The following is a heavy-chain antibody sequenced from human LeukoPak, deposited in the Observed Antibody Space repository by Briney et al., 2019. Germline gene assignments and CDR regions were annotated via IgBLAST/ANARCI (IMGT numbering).Heavy chain of an antibody. CDR1: GFTFSRYS. D-gene: IGHD6-13*01. CDR3: ARDLAAAGDY. J-gene: IGHJ4*02. CDR2: IKQDGSEK. Sequence: GGSLRLSCAASGFTFSRYSMNWVRQAPGKGLEWVANIKQDGSEKYYVDSVKGRFTISRDNAKNSLYLQMNSLRAEDTAVYYCARDLAAAGDYWGQGTLVTVSS. V-gene: IGHV3-7*01.